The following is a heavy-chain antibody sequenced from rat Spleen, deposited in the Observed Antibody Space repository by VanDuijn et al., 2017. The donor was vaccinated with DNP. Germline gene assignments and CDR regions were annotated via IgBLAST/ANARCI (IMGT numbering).Heavy chain of an antibody. D-gene: IGHD1-6*01. Sequence: EVQLVESGGGLVQPGRSMKLSCAASGFTFSNYDMAWVRQTPKKGLEWVATISYDGTTTYYRDSVKGRFTISRDTAKSSLYLQMNSLKSEETATYYCTRGVYYGSSWAFDYWGHGVMVTVSS. CDR2: ISYDGTTT. J-gene: IGHJ2*01. CDR3: TRGVYYGSSWAFDY. CDR1: GFTFSNYD. V-gene: IGHV5-7*01.